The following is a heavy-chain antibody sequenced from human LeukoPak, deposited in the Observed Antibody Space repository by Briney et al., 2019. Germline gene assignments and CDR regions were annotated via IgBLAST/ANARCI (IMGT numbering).Heavy chain of an antibody. Sequence: GASVKVSCKASGYTFTSYGISWVRQAPGQGLEWMGWISAYNGNTNYAQKLQGRVTMTTDTSTSTAYMELRSLRSEDTAVYYCARANDVVVVAATSALRKKPKSRKYYFDYWGQGTLVTVSS. CDR1: GYTFTSYG. J-gene: IGHJ4*02. V-gene: IGHV1-18*01. D-gene: IGHD2-15*01. CDR2: ISAYNGNT. CDR3: ARANDVVVVAATSALRKKPKSRKYYFDY.